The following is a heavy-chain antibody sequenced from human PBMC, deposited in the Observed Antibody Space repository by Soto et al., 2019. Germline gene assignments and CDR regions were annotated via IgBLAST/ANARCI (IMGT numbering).Heavy chain of an antibody. CDR1: GYTFTSYG. D-gene: IGHD3-22*01. J-gene: IGHJ3*02. V-gene: IGHV1-18*04. CDR3: ARVGAAYYYDSSGSPPGAFDI. CDR2: ISAYNGNT. Sequence: QVQLVQSGAEVKKPGASVKVSCKASGYTFTSYGISWVRQAPGQGLEWMGWISAYNGNTNYAQKLQGRVTMATATPTSTAYRELRSVRSDETAVYYCARVGAAYYYDSSGSPPGAFDIWGQGTMVTVSS.